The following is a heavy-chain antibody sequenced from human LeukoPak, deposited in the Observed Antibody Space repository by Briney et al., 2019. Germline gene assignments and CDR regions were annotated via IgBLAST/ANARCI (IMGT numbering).Heavy chain of an antibody. CDR2: ISNSGVT. CDR3: ARGGTTYYYGSGTSP. J-gene: IGHJ5*02. V-gene: IGHV4-34*01. D-gene: IGHD3-10*01. Sequence: PSETLSLTCAVHNGSFSGYYWTWIRQAPGKGLEWIGEISNSGVTYYNPSLETRVTISRDTSKIQFSLQLKSVSAADAAVYYCARGGTTYYYGSGTSPWGQGTLVIVSS. CDR1: NGSFSGYY.